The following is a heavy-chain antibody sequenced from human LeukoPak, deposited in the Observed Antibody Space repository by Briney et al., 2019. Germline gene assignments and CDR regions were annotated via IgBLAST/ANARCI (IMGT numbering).Heavy chain of an antibody. Sequence: LPGGSLRLSCAASGFTVSNNFMSWVRQTPEKGREWVSVIYSDGSTYYADSVKGRFTISRDNSKNTLYLQMNSLRAEDTAVYYCARSGSGWFDFWGQGTLVTVSS. CDR1: GFTVSNNF. CDR2: IYSDGST. J-gene: IGHJ4*02. V-gene: IGHV3-53*01. D-gene: IGHD6-19*01. CDR3: ARSGSGWFDF.